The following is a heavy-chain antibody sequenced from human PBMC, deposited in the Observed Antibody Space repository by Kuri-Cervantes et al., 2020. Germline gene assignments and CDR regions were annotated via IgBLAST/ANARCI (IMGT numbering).Heavy chain of an antibody. CDR3: ANDVGVAAAGQEGNDD. D-gene: IGHD6-13*01. CDR1: GHTFTSYW. J-gene: IGHJ4*02. CDR2: ISYDGGNK. Sequence: GGSLRLSCKGSGHTFTSYWIGWVRQAPGKGLALVAVISYDGGNKYYADSVKGRFTISRDNSKNTLYLQMNSLRAEDTAVYYCANDVGVAAAGQEGNDDWGQGTLVTVSS. V-gene: IGHV3-30*12.